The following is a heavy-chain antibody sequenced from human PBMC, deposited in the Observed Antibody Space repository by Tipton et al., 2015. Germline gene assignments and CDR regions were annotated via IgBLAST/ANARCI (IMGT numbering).Heavy chain of an antibody. D-gene: IGHD2-21*02. Sequence: TLSLTCTVSGGSVSSDSYYWGWIRQPPGKGLECIGSIYYSGSTSYNPSLKSRVTISVDTSKNQFSLKLNSVTAADTAVYYCARLPLVGGDCDDAFDKWGQGAQVTVSS. CDR2: IYYSGST. V-gene: IGHV4-39*01. CDR1: GGSVSSDSYY. J-gene: IGHJ3*02. CDR3: ARLPLVGGDCDDAFDK.